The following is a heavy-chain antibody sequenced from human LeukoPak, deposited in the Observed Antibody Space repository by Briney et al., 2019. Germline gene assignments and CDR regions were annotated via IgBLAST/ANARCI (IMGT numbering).Heavy chain of an antibody. CDR1: GGSISTYY. CDR3: ARDHYDFWSGSNYYYYMDV. Sequence: SETLSLTCTVSGGSISTYYWSWIRQPPGKGLEWIEYVYYSGSTNYSPSLKSRVTISVDTSKNQFSLKLSSVTAADTAVYYCARDHYDFWSGSNYYYYMDVWGKGTTVTVSS. D-gene: IGHD3-3*01. J-gene: IGHJ6*03. V-gene: IGHV4-59*12. CDR2: VYYSGST.